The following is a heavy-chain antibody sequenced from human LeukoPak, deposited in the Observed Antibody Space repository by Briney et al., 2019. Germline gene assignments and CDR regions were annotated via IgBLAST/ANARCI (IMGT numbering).Heavy chain of an antibody. D-gene: IGHD6-19*01. CDR3: ARDQKAVAIIFDY. V-gene: IGHV3-21*01. CDR1: GFTFSSYS. Sequence: PGGSLRLSCAASGFTFSSYSMNWVRQAPGKGLEWVSSISSSSSYIYYADSVKGRFTISRDNAKNSLYPQMNSLRAEDTAVYYCARDQKAVAIIFDYWGQGTLVTVSS. J-gene: IGHJ4*02. CDR2: ISSSSSYI.